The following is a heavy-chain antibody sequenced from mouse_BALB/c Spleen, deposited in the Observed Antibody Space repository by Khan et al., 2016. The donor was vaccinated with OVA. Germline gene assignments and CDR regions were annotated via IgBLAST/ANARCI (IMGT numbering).Heavy chain of an antibody. CDR1: GYSITSGYY. CDR3: ARAGRWFDY. J-gene: IGHJ3*01. D-gene: IGHD3-3*01. Sequence: EVQLQESGPGLVKPSQSLSLTCSVTGYSITSGYYWNWIRQFPGNKLEWMGYISYGDTFNYNPSLKNRISITRDTSKNQFFLKLNSVTTEDTATYYCARAGRWFDYWGQGTLVTVSA. CDR2: ISYGDTF. V-gene: IGHV3-6*02.